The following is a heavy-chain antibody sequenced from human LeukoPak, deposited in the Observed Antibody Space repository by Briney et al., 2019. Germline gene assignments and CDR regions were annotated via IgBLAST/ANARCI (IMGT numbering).Heavy chain of an antibody. CDR3: ARDRYGQRGIDY. D-gene: IGHD3-16*02. CDR1: GGSISSGDYY. CDR2: IYYSGTT. Sequence: PSETLSLTCTVSGGSISSGDYYWSWIRQPPGKGLEWIGDIYYSGTTYYSPSLKSRVTISVDTSKNQFSLKLSSVTAADTAVYYCARDRYGQRGIDYWGQGTLVTVSS. V-gene: IGHV4-30-4*01. J-gene: IGHJ4*02.